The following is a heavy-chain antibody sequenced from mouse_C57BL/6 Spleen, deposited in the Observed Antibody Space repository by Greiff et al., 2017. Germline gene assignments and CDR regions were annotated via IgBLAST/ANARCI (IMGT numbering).Heavy chain of an antibody. Sequence: EVKLVESGGGLVKPGGSLKLSCAASGFTFSDYGMHWVRQAPEKGLEWVAYISSGSSTIYYADTVKGRFTISRDNAKNTLFLQMTSLRSEDTAMYYCATVVAKEYFDVRGTGTTVTAAS. CDR1: GFTFSDYG. CDR3: ATVVAKEYFDV. CDR2: ISSGSSTI. D-gene: IGHD1-1*01. V-gene: IGHV5-17*01. J-gene: IGHJ1*03.